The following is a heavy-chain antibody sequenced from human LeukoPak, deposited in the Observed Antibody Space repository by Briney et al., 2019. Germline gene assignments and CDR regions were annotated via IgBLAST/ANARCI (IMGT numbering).Heavy chain of an antibody. CDR2: ISGSGGST. CDR1: GASFSGDT. Sequence: ETLSLTCAVYGASFSGDTWSWVRQAPGKGLEWVSSISGSGGSTKYADSVKGRFTISRDISKDTLFLQMNSLRAEDTAVYYCAKDAYCDFWSGSPGFDPWGQGTLVTVSS. J-gene: IGHJ5*02. D-gene: IGHD3-3*01. CDR3: AKDAYCDFWSGSPGFDP. V-gene: IGHV3-23*01.